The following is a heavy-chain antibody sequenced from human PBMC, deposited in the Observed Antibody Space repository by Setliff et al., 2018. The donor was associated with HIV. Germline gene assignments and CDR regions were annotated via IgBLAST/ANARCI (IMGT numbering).Heavy chain of an antibody. V-gene: IGHV1-18*04. CDR2: ISAYNGNT. D-gene: IGHD1-26*01. J-gene: IGHJ3*02. CDR3: ARWGWEWRNAFDI. CDR1: GYTFTNFY. Sequence: ASVKVSCKASGYTFTNFYMHWVRQAPGQGLEWMGWISAYNGNTNYAQKLQGRVTMTTDTSTSTAYMELRSLRSDDTAVYYCARWGWEWRNAFDIWGQGTMVTV.